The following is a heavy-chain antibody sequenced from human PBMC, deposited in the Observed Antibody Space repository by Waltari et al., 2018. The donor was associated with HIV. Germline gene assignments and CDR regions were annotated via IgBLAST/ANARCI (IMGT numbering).Heavy chain of an antibody. CDR3: ARIGAATGNVHAFDL. D-gene: IGHD1-1*01. Sequence: EVQLVETGGGFIQPGGTLRLAWAVSGFSVSDCCMSWIRQAPGKGLEWVSILYGVDGTYYADSVKGRFTISRDNSKSTVFLQMNSLRVEDTAMYFCARIGAATGNVHAFDLWGLGTMVNVFS. V-gene: IGHV3-53*02. CDR2: LYGVDGT. J-gene: IGHJ3*01. CDR1: GFSVSDCC.